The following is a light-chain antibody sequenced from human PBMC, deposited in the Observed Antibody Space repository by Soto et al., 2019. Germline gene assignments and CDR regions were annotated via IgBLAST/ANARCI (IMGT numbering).Light chain of an antibody. J-gene: IGLJ3*02. V-gene: IGLV1-44*01. CDR2: SNN. CDR3: AAWDDSLNGPGV. CDR1: SSNIGSNT. Sequence: QSVLTQPPSASGTPGQRVTISCSGSSSNIGSNTVNWYQQLPGTAPQLLIYSNNPRPSGVPDRFSGSKSGTSASLAISGLQSEDEADYYCAAWDDSLNGPGVFGGGTKLTVL.